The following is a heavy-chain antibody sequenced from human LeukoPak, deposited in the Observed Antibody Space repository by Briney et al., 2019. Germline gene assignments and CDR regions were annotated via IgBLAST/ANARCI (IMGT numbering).Heavy chain of an antibody. D-gene: IGHD3-22*01. V-gene: IGHV4-39*07. CDR3: ARDHLDSSGYNWFDP. CDR1: GGSISSSNYY. Sequence: SETLSLTCTVSGGSISSSNYYWGWIRQPPGKGLEWIGSIYHSGSTYYNPSLKSRVTISVDTSKNQLSLKLSSVTAADTAVYYCARDHLDSSGYNWFDPWGQGTLVTVSS. J-gene: IGHJ5*02. CDR2: IYHSGST.